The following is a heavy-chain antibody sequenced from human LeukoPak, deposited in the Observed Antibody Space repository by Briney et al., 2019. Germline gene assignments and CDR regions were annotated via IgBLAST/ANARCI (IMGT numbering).Heavy chain of an antibody. V-gene: IGHV4-39*01. CDR3: ARTRGWELLVESAFDI. CDR2: IYYSGST. Sequence: SETLSLTCTVSGVSLSSSDFFWAWLRQPPGKGLEWIATIYYSGSTYYNPSLKSRLIISEETSKNQLSLKLNSVTAADTAVYFCARTRGWELLVESAFDIWGQGTMVTVSS. D-gene: IGHD1-26*01. CDR1: GVSLSSSDFF. J-gene: IGHJ3*02.